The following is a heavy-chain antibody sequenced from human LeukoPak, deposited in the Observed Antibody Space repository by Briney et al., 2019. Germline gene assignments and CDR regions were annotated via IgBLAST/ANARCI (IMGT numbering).Heavy chain of an antibody. CDR3: ASGNYYDSRGFSVTEH. D-gene: IGHD3-22*01. Sequence: GGSLRLSCATSVFTFSHYVFHWVRQAPGKGLDWVAAISRDGTAYYADFVKGRFTVSRDTSEDTVFLQMVSLGLEDTAVYYCASGNYYDSRGFSVTEHWGQGTLVTVSS. CDR2: ISRDGTA. V-gene: IGHV3-30*04. CDR1: VFTFSHYV. J-gene: IGHJ4*02.